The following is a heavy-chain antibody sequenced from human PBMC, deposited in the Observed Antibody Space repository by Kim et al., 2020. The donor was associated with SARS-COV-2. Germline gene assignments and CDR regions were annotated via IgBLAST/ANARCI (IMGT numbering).Heavy chain of an antibody. CDR3: ARDPASDYDSDFDY. J-gene: IGHJ4*02. CDR2: INTNGGDT. CDR1: GYTFTDYY. D-gene: IGHD5-12*01. Sequence: ASVKVSCKASGYTFTDYYMHWVRQAPGQGLEWMGWINTNGGDTKYAQKFQGRVTMTRDTSISTVYMELSSLRSDDTAGYYCARDPASDYDSDFDYWGQGT. V-gene: IGHV1-2*02.